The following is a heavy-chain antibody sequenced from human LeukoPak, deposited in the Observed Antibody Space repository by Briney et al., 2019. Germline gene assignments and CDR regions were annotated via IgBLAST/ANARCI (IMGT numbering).Heavy chain of an antibody. V-gene: IGHV4-59*01. Sequence: PSETLSLTCTVPGGSISSYYWSWIRQPPGKGLEWIGYIYYSGSTNYNPSLKSRVTISVDTSKNQFSLKLSSVTAADTAVYYCARGEATYYYDSSGLDYWDQGTLVTVSS. CDR3: ARGEATYYYDSSGLDY. J-gene: IGHJ4*02. D-gene: IGHD3-22*01. CDR2: IYYSGST. CDR1: GGSISSYY.